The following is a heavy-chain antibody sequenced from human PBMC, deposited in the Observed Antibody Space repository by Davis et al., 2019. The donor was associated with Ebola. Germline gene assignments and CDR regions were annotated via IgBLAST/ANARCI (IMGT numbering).Heavy chain of an antibody. CDR3: ARDSFITPFDY. J-gene: IGHJ4*02. Sequence: SVKVSCKASGFTFTSSAVQWVRQARGQRLEWIGWIVVGSGNTNYAQKLQGRVTMTTDTSTSTAYMELRSLRSDDTAVYYCARDSFITPFDYWGQGTLVTVSS. D-gene: IGHD3-22*01. CDR1: GFTFTSSA. CDR2: IVVGSGNT. V-gene: IGHV1-58*01.